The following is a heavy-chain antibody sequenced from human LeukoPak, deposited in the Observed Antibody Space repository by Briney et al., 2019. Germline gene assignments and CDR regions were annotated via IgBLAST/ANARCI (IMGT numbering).Heavy chain of an antibody. Sequence: ASVKVSCKASGYTFNGYYMHGVRQAPGQGLEWMEWINPNSGGTNYAQKLQGRVTMTSDTSISTAYMELSRLSSDDPAVYYCALGGVDYGGNRYYFDYWGQGTMVTVPS. CDR2: INPNSGGT. CDR1: GYTFNGYY. J-gene: IGHJ4*02. V-gene: IGHV1-2*02. D-gene: IGHD4-23*01. CDR3: ALGGVDYGGNRYYFDY.